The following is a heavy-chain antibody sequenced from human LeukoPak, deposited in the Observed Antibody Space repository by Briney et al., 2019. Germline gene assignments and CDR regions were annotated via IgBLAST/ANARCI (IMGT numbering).Heavy chain of an antibody. Sequence: SETLSLTCTVSGGSISSGGYYWSWIRQHPGKGLEWIGYIYYSGSTYYNPSLKSRVTISVDTSKNQFSLKLSSVTAADTAVYYCASQLRYFDWSPLFGPWGQGTLVTVSS. CDR1: GGSISSGGYY. CDR3: ASQLRYFDWSPLFGP. D-gene: IGHD3-9*01. J-gene: IGHJ5*02. V-gene: IGHV4-31*03. CDR2: IYYSGST.